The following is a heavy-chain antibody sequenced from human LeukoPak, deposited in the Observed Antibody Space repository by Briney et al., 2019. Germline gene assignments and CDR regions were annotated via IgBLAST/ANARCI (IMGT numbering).Heavy chain of an antibody. CDR1: GFTSSSYA. CDR3: ARDRVVVITDQLDY. J-gene: IGHJ4*02. D-gene: IGHD3-22*01. CDR2: ISYDGSNK. Sequence: GGSLRLSCAASGFTSSSYAMHWVRQAPGKGLEWVAVISYDGSNKYYADSVKGRFTISRDNSKNTLYLQMNSLRAEDTAVYYCARDRVVVITDQLDYWGQGTLVTVSS. V-gene: IGHV3-30-3*01.